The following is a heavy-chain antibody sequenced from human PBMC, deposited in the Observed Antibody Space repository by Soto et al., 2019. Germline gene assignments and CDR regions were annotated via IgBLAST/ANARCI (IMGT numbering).Heavy chain of an antibody. CDR2: ISSSSSYT. CDR1: GFTFSDYY. V-gene: IGHV3-11*06. J-gene: IGHJ6*02. D-gene: IGHD2-2*02. CDR3: ARDLWRYCSSTSCYTDYYYGMDL. Sequence: QVQLVESGGGLVKPGGSLRLSCAASGFTFSDYYMSWIRQAPGKGLEWVSYISSSSSYTNYADSVKGRFTISRDNAKNSLYLQMTSLRAEDTAMYYCARDLWRYCSSTSCYTDYYYGMDLWGQGTTVTVSS.